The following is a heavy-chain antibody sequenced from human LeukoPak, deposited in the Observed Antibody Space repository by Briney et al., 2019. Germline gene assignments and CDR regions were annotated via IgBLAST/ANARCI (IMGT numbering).Heavy chain of an antibody. CDR3: ARALYSSSWYFDY. CDR1: GYTFASYS. V-gene: IGHV1-18*01. CDR2: ISVYNGNT. J-gene: IGHJ4*02. Sequence: GASVKVSCKASGYTFASYSISWVRQAPGQGLEWMGWISVYNGNTNYAQKLQGRVTMTTDTSTSTAYMELRSLRSDDTAMYYCARALYSSSWYFDYWGQGTLVTVSS. D-gene: IGHD6-13*01.